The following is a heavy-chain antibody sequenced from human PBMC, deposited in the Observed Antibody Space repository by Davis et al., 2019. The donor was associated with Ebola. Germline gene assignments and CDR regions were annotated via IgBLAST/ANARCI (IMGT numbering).Heavy chain of an antibody. CDR3: ARDSMGIAVAEGFDY. V-gene: IGHV3-23*01. Sequence: GGSLRLSCAASGFTFSSYAMSWVRQAPGKGLEWVSAISGSGGSTYYADSVKGRFTISRDNSKNTLYLQMNSLRAEDTAVYYCARDSMGIAVAEGFDYWGQGTLVTVSS. J-gene: IGHJ4*02. CDR1: GFTFSSYA. D-gene: IGHD6-19*01. CDR2: ISGSGGST.